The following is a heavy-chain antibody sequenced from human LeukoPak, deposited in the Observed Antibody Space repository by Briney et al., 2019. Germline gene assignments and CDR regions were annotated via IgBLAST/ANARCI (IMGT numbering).Heavy chain of an antibody. CDR3: VIRFDAFDI. J-gene: IGHJ3*02. Sequence: SLRLSXXXXGXXFSSYXMSWVRQAPGKGLEWVSAISGSGGSTYYADSVKGRFTISRDNSKNTLYLQMNSLRAEDTAVYYCVIRFDAFDIWGQGTMVTVSS. CDR2: ISGSGGST. V-gene: IGHV3-23*01. CDR1: GXXFSSYX. D-gene: IGHD4-17*01.